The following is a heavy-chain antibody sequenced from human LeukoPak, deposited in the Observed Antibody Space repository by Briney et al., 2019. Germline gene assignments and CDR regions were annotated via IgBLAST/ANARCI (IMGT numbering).Heavy chain of an antibody. V-gene: IGHV3-23*01. D-gene: IGHD1-14*01. J-gene: IGHJ3*02. CDR1: GFTFSTYA. CDR2: ISGSGGNT. CDR3: ARDTGAPRAFDI. Sequence: GGSLRLSCAASGFTFSTYAMSWVRQAPGKGLEWVSAISGSGGNTYYADSVKGRFTISRDNSKNTLYLQMNSLRAEDTAVYYCARDTGAPRAFDIWGQGTMVTVSS.